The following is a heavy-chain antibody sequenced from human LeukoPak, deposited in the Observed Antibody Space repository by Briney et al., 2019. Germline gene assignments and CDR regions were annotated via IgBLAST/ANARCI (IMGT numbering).Heavy chain of an antibody. J-gene: IGHJ5*02. V-gene: IGHV3-11*01. Sequence: GGSLRLSCAASGFTFSDYYMSWIRRAPGKGLEWVSYISSSGSTIYYADSVKGRFTISRDNAKNSLYLQMNSLRAEDTAVYYCARLDDYGDYEDPWGQGTLVTVSS. CDR2: ISSSGSTI. CDR1: GFTFSDYY. D-gene: IGHD4-17*01. CDR3: ARLDDYGDYEDP.